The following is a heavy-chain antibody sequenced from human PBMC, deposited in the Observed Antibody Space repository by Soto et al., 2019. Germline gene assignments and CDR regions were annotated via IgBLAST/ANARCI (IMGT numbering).Heavy chain of an antibody. V-gene: IGHV3-33*01. CDR1: RLIFSFYD. CDR3: AGEPKGGAYDLDV. D-gene: IGHD3-16*01. Sequence: QVQLVESGGGVVQPGTSLRLSCVASRLIFSFYDMHWVRQAPGKGLEWVALIWSDGSREFYADSVKGRFTISRDNSKNTVYPQMNSLRAEDTAVYYCAGEPKGGAYDLDVWGQGTTAAVSS. J-gene: IGHJ6*02. CDR2: IWSDGSRE.